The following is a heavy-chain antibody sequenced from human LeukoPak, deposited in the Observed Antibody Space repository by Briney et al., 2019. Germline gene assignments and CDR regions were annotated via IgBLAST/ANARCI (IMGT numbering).Heavy chain of an antibody. V-gene: IGHV3-64*01. CDR1: GFIFSNYA. J-gene: IGHJ4*02. CDR3: ARASGPLDY. CDR2: ISSHGEST. D-gene: IGHD6-25*01. Sequence: PGRSLRLSCAASGFIFSNYAMHWVRQAPGKGLEYVSAISSHGESTYYANSVRGRFTISRDNSKNTLYLHLGSLRPEDMAVYYCARASGPLDYWGQGTLVTVSS.